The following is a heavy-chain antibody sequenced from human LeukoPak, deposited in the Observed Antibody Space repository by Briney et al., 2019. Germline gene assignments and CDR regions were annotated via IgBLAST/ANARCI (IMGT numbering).Heavy chain of an antibody. Sequence: SETLSLTCAVYGGSFSAYSWSWIRQPPGKGLEWIGEINHSGSTNYNASLKSRLTISVDTSKNQFSLKLSSVTAADTAVYYCARGDNSGYVYFDYWGQGTLVTVSS. J-gene: IGHJ4*02. V-gene: IGHV4-34*01. D-gene: IGHD5-12*01. CDR2: INHSGST. CDR3: ARGDNSGYVYFDY. CDR1: GGSFSAYS.